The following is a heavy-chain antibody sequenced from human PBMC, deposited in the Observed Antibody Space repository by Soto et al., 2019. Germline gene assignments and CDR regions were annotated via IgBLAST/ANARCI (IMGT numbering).Heavy chain of an antibody. CDR1: GYTFTGYY. J-gene: IGHJ4*02. V-gene: IGHV1-2*02. CDR3: ARGGYFGYFDY. D-gene: IGHD3-22*01. CDR2: INPNSGDT. Sequence: QVQLVQSGAEVKKPGASVKVSCKASGYTFTGYYMHWVRQAPGQGLEWMGWINPNSGDTNYAQKFQGRVTMTRDTSISTAYMELSRLRSDDTAVYYCARGGYFGYFDYWGQGTLVTVSS.